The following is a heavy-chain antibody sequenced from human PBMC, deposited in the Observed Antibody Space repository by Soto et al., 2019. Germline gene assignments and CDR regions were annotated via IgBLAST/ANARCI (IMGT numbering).Heavy chain of an antibody. CDR3: EKPSYIFGVVITGAFDY. J-gene: IGHJ4*02. D-gene: IGHD3-3*02. CDR2: ISGSGGST. Sequence: GGSLRLSCAASGFTFSNYALSWVRQAPGKGLQWVSAISGSGGSTHYADSVKGRFTISRDNSKNMVFLKMNSLTAEDTAVYYCEKPSYIFGVVITGAFDYWGQGTQVTVSS. CDR1: GFTFSNYA. V-gene: IGHV3-23*01.